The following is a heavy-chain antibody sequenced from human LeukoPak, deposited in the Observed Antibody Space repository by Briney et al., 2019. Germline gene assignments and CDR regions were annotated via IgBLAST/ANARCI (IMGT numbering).Heavy chain of an antibody. V-gene: IGHV1-8*01. CDR2: MNPNSGNT. D-gene: IGHD3-22*01. Sequence: RASVKVSCKASGYTFTSYDIDWVRQATGQGLEWMGWMNPNSGNTGYAQKFQGRVTMTRNTSISTAYMELSSLRSEDTAVYYCARASILPPNYYDSSGYYMDLDAFDIWGQGTMVTVSS. J-gene: IGHJ3*02. CDR3: ARASILPPNYYDSSGYYMDLDAFDI. CDR1: GYTFTSYD.